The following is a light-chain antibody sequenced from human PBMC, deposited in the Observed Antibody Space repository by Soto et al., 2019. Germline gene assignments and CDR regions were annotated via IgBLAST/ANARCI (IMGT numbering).Light chain of an antibody. J-gene: IGKJ5*01. CDR1: QSIGTF. V-gene: IGKV1-39*01. CDR3: QQNYDTPIT. Sequence: FEMTQTTSSLSAFVGDRFTMTCRASQSIGTFLSWYQQKSGRAPKLLIYAASSLQIGVTSRFSGSGSGTNFTLTISSLQPEDFATYFCQQNYDTPITFGQGT. CDR2: AAS.